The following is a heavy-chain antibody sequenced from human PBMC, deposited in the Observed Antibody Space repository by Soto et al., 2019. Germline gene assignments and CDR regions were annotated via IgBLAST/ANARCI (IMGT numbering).Heavy chain of an antibody. J-gene: IGHJ5*02. Sequence: SETLSLTCTVSGGSISSYYWSWIRQPPGKGLEWIGYIYYSGSTNYNPSLKSRVTISVDTSKNQFSLKLSSVTAADTAVYYCARHVGWFGESNWFDPWGQGTLVTVSS. CDR1: GGSISSYY. D-gene: IGHD3-10*01. V-gene: IGHV4-59*08. CDR2: IYYSGST. CDR3: ARHVGWFGESNWFDP.